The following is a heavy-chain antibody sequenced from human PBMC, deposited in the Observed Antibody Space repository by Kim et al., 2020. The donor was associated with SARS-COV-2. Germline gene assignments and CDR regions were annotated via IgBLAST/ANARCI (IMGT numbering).Heavy chain of an antibody. D-gene: IGHD3-3*01. CDR3: ARRYYEIWSGSLSNYYYYVHV. V-gene: IGHV1-2*02. Sequence: ASVKVSCKASGYTFTDYYMHWVRQAPGQGLEWMGWINPNSGGTNYAQKFQGRVTMTRDTSISTAYMELSRLRSDDTAVYYCARRYYEIWSGSLSNYYYYVHVWRRGTTVTVSS. J-gene: IGHJ6*03. CDR1: GYTFTDYY. CDR2: INPNSGGT.